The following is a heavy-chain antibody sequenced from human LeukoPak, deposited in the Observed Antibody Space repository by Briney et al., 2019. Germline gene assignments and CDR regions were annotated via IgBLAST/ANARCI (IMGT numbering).Heavy chain of an antibody. CDR1: GYTFTSYG. CDR2: ISAYNGNT. CDR3: VRSRQYDSSGYYRGNWFDP. D-gene: IGHD3-22*01. V-gene: IGHV1-18*01. Sequence: GASVKVSCKASGYTFTSYGISWVRQAPGQGLEWMGWISAYNGNTNYAQKLQGRVTMTTDTSTSTAYMELRSLRSDDTAVYYCVRSRQYDSSGYYRGNWFDPWGQGTLVTVSS. J-gene: IGHJ5*02.